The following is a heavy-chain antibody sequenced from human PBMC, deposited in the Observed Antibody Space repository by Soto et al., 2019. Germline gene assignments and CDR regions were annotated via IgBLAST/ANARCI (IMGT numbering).Heavy chain of an antibody. CDR1: GGSISSGGYY. J-gene: IGHJ4*02. V-gene: IGHV4-31*03. Sequence: PSETLSLTCTVSGGSISSGGYYWSWIRQHPGKGLEWIGYIYYSGSTYYNPSLKSRVTISVDTSKNQFSLKLSSVTAADTAVYYCARGSGGSYSTYNFDYWGQGTLVTVSS. CDR2: IYYSGST. CDR3: ARGSGGSYSTYNFDY. D-gene: IGHD2-15*01.